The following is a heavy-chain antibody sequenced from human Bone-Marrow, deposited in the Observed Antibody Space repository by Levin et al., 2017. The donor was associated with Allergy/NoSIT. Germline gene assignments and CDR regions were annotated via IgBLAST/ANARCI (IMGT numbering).Heavy chain of an antibody. CDR3: ARLSYSRSYSSLGGEY. J-gene: IGHJ4*02. CDR1: GDSVSSNIYY. D-gene: IGHD1-26*01. CDR2: IYYGGTT. Sequence: SETLSLNCSVSGDSVSSNIYYWGWIRQPPGKGLEWIGSIYYGGTTFYNPSLKSRVIVSVDTSKNQFSLKLSSVTAADTAMYYCARLSYSRSYSSLGGEYWGQGTLVAVSS. V-gene: IGHV4-39*01.